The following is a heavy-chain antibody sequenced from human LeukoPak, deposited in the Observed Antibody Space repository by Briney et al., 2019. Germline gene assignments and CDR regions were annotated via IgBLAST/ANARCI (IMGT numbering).Heavy chain of an antibody. Sequence: SETLSLTCAVYGGSFSGYYWSWIRQPPGKGLEWIGEINNSGSTNYNPSLKSRVTISVDTSKNQFSLKLSSVTAADTAVYYCARGRAYYYGSGPSYYGMDVWGKGTTVTVSS. V-gene: IGHV4-34*01. CDR1: GGSFSGYY. CDR2: INNSGST. D-gene: IGHD3-10*01. CDR3: ARGRAYYYGSGPSYYGMDV. J-gene: IGHJ6*04.